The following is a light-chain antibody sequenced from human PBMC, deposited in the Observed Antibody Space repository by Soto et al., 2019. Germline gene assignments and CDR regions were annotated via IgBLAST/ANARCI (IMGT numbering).Light chain of an antibody. Sequence: ATQMTQSPSSLSASVGDRVTITCRASQGIRNDLGWYQQKPGKAPKFLIYAASSLQSGVPSRFSGSGSGTDFTLIISSLQPEDFATYYCLQDYDYPWTFGQGTKVEIK. V-gene: IGKV1-6*01. CDR2: AAS. CDR1: QGIRND. J-gene: IGKJ1*01. CDR3: LQDYDYPWT.